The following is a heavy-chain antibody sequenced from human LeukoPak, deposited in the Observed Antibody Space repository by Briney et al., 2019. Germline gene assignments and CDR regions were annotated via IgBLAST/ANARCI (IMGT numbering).Heavy chain of an antibody. CDR3: ARDKTSGESSEIDY. Sequence: PGRSLRLSCAASGFTFSNYWVHWVRQAPGKGLVWVARINRDGSTTKYADSVKGRFTVSRDNAKNTLNLQMNSLRAEDTAVYYCARDKTSGESSEIDYWGQGTLVTVSS. CDR2: INRDGSTT. J-gene: IGHJ4*02. D-gene: IGHD3-10*01. V-gene: IGHV3-74*03. CDR1: GFTFSNYW.